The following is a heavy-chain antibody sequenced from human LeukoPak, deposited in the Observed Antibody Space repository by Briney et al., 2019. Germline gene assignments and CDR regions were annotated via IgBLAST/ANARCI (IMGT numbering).Heavy chain of an antibody. CDR3: ARHPVGMGIGAFDI. CDR2: IYYSGST. CDR1: GGSISSFY. V-gene: IGHV4-59*08. Sequence: SETLSLTCTVSGGSISSFYWSWIRQPPGKGLEWIGYIYYSGSTNYNPSLKSRVTISVDTSKNQFSLKLSSVTAADTAVYYCARHPVGMGIGAFDIWGQGTMVTASS. D-gene: IGHD1-26*01. J-gene: IGHJ3*02.